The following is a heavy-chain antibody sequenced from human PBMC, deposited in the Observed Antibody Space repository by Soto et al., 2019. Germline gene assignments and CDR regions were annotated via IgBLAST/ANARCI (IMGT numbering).Heavy chain of an antibody. CDR1: GGSISSGGYS. D-gene: IGHD4-17*01. J-gene: IGHJ4*02. V-gene: IGHV4-30-2*01. CDR3: ARGMTTVTTFDY. Sequence: QLQLQESGSGLVKPSQTLSLTCAVSGGSISSGGYSCNWIRQPPGKGLEWIGYIYHSGSTYYNPSLKSRVXXXVXXSKNQFSLKLSSVTAADTAVYYCARGMTTVTTFDYWGQGTLGTVSS. CDR2: IYHSGST.